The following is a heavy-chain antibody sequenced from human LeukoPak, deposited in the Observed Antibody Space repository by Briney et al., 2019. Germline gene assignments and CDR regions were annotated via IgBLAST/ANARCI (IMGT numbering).Heavy chain of an antibody. CDR1: GFTFSSYD. CDR2: ISSSSSYI. J-gene: IGHJ4*02. D-gene: IGHD4-17*01. V-gene: IGHV3-21*01. Sequence: GGSLRLSCAASGFTFSSYDMNWVRQAPGKGLEWVSSISSSSSYIYYADSVKGRFTISRDNAKNSLYLQMNSLRAEDTAVYYCARVKNDYGDYELDYWGQGTLVTVSS. CDR3: ARVKNDYGDYELDY.